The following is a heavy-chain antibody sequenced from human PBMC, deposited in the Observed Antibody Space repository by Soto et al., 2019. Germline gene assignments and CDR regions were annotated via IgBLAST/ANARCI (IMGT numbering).Heavy chain of an antibody. CDR1: GFTFSSYG. Sequence: QVQLVESGGGVVQPGRSLRLSCAASGFTFSSYGMHWVRQAPGKGLEWVAVISYDGSNKYYADSVKGRFTISRDNSKNTLYLQMNSLRAEDTAVYYCAKDRSSSWFNSFDYWGQGTLVTVSS. D-gene: IGHD6-13*01. CDR3: AKDRSSSWFNSFDY. V-gene: IGHV3-30*18. CDR2: ISYDGSNK. J-gene: IGHJ4*02.